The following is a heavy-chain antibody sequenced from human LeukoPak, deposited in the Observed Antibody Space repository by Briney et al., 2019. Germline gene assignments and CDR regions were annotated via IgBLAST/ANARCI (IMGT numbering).Heavy chain of an antibody. Sequence: GGSLRLSCAASGFTFTSYYMHWVRQAPGQGLEWMGIINPSGGSTSYAQKFQGRVTMTRDTSTSTVYMELSSLRSEDTAVYYCARDRYSSGWSSSDYWGQGTLVTVSS. CDR1: GFTFTSYY. CDR3: ARDRYSSGWSSSDY. D-gene: IGHD6-19*01. CDR2: INPSGGST. J-gene: IGHJ4*02. V-gene: IGHV1-46*01.